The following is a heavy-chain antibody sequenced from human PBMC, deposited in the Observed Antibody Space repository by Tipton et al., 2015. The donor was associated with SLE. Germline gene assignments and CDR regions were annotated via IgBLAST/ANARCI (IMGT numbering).Heavy chain of an antibody. CDR3: ARDRGVARGAFDI. D-gene: IGHD2-15*01. CDR2: ISSSGSTI. J-gene: IGHJ3*02. V-gene: IGHV3-48*03. Sequence: SLRLSCAASGFTFSSYEMNWVRQAPGKGLEWVSYISSSGSTIYYADSVKGRFTISRDNAKNSLYLQMNSLRAEDTAVYYCARDRGVARGAFDIWGQGTMVTVSS. CDR1: GFTFSSYE.